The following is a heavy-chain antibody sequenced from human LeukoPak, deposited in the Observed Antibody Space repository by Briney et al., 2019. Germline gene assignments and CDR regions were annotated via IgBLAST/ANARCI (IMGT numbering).Heavy chain of an antibody. J-gene: IGHJ4*02. Sequence: SETLSLTCTVSGGSISSSSYYWGWIRQPPGKGLEWIGEINHSGSTNCNPSLKSRVTISVDTSKNQFSLKLSSVTAADTAVYYCARGPQSPPYYFDYWGQGTLVTVSS. V-gene: IGHV4-39*07. CDR2: INHSGST. CDR1: GGSISSSSYY. CDR3: ARGPQSPPYYFDY.